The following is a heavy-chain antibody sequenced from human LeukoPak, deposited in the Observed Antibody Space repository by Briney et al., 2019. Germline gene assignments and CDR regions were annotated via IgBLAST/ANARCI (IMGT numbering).Heavy chain of an antibody. Sequence: SETLSLTCTASGGSISSYYWSWIRQPPGKGLEWIGEINHSGSTNYNPSLKSRVTISVDTSKNQFSLKLSSVTAADTAVYYCARGRDMYYYDSSGYFGWWGQGTLATVSS. CDR3: ARGRDMYYYDSSGYFGW. V-gene: IGHV4-34*01. D-gene: IGHD3-22*01. CDR1: GGSISSYY. J-gene: IGHJ4*02. CDR2: INHSGST.